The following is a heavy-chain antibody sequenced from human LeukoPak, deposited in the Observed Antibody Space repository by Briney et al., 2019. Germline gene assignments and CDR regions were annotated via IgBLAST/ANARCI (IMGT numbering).Heavy chain of an antibody. CDR3: ASGASENYYGAIY. V-gene: IGHV4-59*11. D-gene: IGHD1-26*01. CDR2: IHHSGAT. Sequence: SETLSLTCTVSGGSISSHYWSWIRQPPGKGLEWIGYIHHSGATNYNPSLKSRVTISIDTSRNQLSLKVTSVTAADTAVYYCASGASENYYGAIYWGPGTLVTVSS. J-gene: IGHJ4*02. CDR1: GGSISSHY.